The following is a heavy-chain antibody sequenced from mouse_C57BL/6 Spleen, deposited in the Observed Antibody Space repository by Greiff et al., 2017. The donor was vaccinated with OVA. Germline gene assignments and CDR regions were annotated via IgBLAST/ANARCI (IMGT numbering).Heavy chain of an antibody. Sequence: QVQLQQSGAELVRPGTSVKLSCKASGYTFTSYWMHWVKQRPGQGLEWIGVIDPSDSYTNYNQKFKGKATLTVDTSSSTAYMQLSSLTSEDSAVYYCAREGVLLRYFDYWGQGTTLTVSS. J-gene: IGHJ2*01. CDR2: IDPSDSYT. V-gene: IGHV1-59*01. CDR3: AREGVLLRYFDY. D-gene: IGHD1-1*01. CDR1: GYTFTSYW.